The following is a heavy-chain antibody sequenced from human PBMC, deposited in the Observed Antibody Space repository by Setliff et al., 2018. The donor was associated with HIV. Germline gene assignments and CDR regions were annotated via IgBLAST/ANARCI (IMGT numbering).Heavy chain of an antibody. Sequence: GGSLRLSCAASGFTFNNAWMSWVRQAPGKGLEWVGRIKSKSEGGTTDYGAPVKGRFTISRDDSKNTLYLQMNSLETEDTAVYYCSTERDTSCGDGYYFDYWGQGNLVTVSS. CDR2: IKSKSEGGTT. D-gene: IGHD2-2*01. CDR1: GFTFNNAW. CDR3: STERDTSCGDGYYFDY. V-gene: IGHV3-15*01. J-gene: IGHJ4*02.